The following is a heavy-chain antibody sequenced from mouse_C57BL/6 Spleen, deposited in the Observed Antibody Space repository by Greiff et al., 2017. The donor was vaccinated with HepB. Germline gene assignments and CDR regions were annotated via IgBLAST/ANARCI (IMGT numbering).Heavy chain of an antibody. CDR1: GYTFTSYW. CDR2: IHPNSGRT. V-gene: IGHV1-64*01. Sequence: QVQLQQPGAELVKPGASVKLSCKASGYTFTSYWMPWVKQRPGQGLEWIGMIHPNSGRTNYNEKFKSKATLTVDKSSSTAYMQLSSLTSADSAVYYCARGSPVFDVWGTGTTATVSS. J-gene: IGHJ1*03. CDR3: ARGSPVFDV.